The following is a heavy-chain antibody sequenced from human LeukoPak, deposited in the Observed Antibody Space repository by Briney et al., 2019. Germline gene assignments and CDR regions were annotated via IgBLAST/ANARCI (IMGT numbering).Heavy chain of an antibody. D-gene: IGHD4-17*01. CDR1: GGSISGYC. J-gene: IGHJ3*02. CDR2: IYYSGST. CDR3: ARALTTVTYDAFDI. Sequence: KTSETLSLTCTVSGGSISGYCWSWIRQSPGKGLEWVGYIYYSGSTNYNPSLKSRVTISVDTSKNQFPLKLSPVTAADTAVYYCARALTTVTYDAFDIWGQGTMVTVSS. V-gene: IGHV4-59*01.